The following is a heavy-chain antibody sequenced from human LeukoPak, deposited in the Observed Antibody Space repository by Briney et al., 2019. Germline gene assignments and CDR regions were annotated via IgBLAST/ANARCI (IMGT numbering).Heavy chain of an antibody. V-gene: IGHV1-8*03. CDR2: MNPKSGDT. CDR3: ARGRYMDV. Sequence: ASVKVSCKASGYIFIDYEINWVRQATGQGLEWMGWMNPKSGDTGYEQKFQGRVTITRDSSISTVYMELSSLRSEDTALYYCARGRYMDVWGKRTTVTVSS. CDR1: GYIFIDYE. J-gene: IGHJ6*03.